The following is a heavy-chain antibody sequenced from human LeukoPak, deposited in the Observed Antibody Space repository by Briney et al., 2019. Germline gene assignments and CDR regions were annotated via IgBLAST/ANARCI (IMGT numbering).Heavy chain of an antibody. CDR1: GFTFSDYY. D-gene: IGHD3-10*01. Sequence: GGSLRLSCAASGFTFSDYYMSWIRQAPGKGLEWVSYISSSSSYTNYADSVKGRFTISRDNAKNSLYLQMNSLRAEDTAVYYCARAQVTMVRGAWSDPWGQGTLVTVSS. V-gene: IGHV3-11*06. J-gene: IGHJ5*02. CDR3: ARAQVTMVRGAWSDP. CDR2: ISSSSSYT.